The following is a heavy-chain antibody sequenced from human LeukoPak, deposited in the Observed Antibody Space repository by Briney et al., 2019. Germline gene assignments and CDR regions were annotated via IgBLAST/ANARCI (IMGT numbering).Heavy chain of an antibody. CDR3: ARHVRTYYYGSGSYDHHNWFDP. Sequence: SETLSLTCAVYGGSFSGYYWSWIRQPPGKGLEWIGEINHSGSTNYNPSLKSRVTISVDTSKNQFSLKLSSVTAADTAVYYCARHVRTYYYGSGSYDHHNWFDPWGQGTLVTVSS. CDR1: GGSFSGYY. V-gene: IGHV4-34*01. CDR2: INHSGST. J-gene: IGHJ5*02. D-gene: IGHD3-10*01.